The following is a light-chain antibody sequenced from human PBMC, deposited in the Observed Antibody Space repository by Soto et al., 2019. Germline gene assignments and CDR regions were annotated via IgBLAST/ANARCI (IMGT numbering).Light chain of an antibody. Sequence: DIQLTQSPSSLSASVGDRVTITCRASQSIDSFLIWYQQKSGIAPKVLIYAPSSLQSGVPSRFSGSGSGTDFTLTINSLQPEDFATYYCQQTYNAPFTFGQGTKLDI. CDR3: QQTYNAPFT. J-gene: IGKJ2*01. CDR1: QSIDSF. CDR2: APS. V-gene: IGKV1-39*01.